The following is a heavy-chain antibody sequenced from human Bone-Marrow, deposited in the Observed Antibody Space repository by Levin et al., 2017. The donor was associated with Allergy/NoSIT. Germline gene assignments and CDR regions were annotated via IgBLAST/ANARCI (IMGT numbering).Heavy chain of an antibody. V-gene: IGHV3-48*03. CDR2: ISSTSDT. J-gene: IGHJ5*02. Sequence: GGSLRLSCTASGFTFSNYEMNWVRQAPGKGLEWIAHISSTSDTDFADSVKGRFTISRDNANNSVFLQKNSLRAEDTAVYYCGRGVRLNVKVWFDPWGQGNLVTVAA. CDR1: GFTFSNYE. CDR3: GRGVRLNVKVWFDP. D-gene: IGHD3-16*01.